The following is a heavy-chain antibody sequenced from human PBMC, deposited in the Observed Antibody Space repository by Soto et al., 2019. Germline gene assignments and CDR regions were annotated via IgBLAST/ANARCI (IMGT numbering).Heavy chain of an antibody. CDR3: ARDRLYEGGVHDAFDI. J-gene: IGHJ3*02. CDR2: IWYDGSNK. CDR1: GFTFSSYG. V-gene: IGHV3-33*01. D-gene: IGHD2-8*01. Sequence: GGSLRLSCAASGFTFSSYGMHWVRQAPGKGLEWVAVIWYDGSNKYYADSVKGRFTISRDNSKNTLYLQMNSLRAEDTAVYYCARDRLYEGGVHDAFDIWGQGTMVTVSS.